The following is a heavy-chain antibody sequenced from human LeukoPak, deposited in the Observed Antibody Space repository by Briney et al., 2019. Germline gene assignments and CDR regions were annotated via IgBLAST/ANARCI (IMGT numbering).Heavy chain of an antibody. Sequence: GGSLRLSCAASGFTFSSYGMHWVRQAPGKGLEWVAVISYDGSNKYYADSVKGRFTISRDNSKNTLYLQMNSLRAEDTAVYYCAKDQYYYDSSGRQAYYYYYYGMDVWGQGTTVTVSS. J-gene: IGHJ6*02. CDR1: GFTFSSYG. D-gene: IGHD3-22*01. CDR3: AKDQYYYDSSGRQAYYYYYYGMDV. CDR2: ISYDGSNK. V-gene: IGHV3-30*18.